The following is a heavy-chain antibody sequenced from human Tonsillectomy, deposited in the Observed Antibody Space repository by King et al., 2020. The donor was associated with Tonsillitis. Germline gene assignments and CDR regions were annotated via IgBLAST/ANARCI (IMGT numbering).Heavy chain of an antibody. Sequence: DVQLVESGGGLVQPGGSLKLSCAASGFTFSGSAMHWVRQASGKGLAWVGRIRSKANSYATAYAASVKGMFTITRDASKNTAYLQMNSLKTEDTAVYYCTRRKRGENQLLYRGADAFDIWGQGTMVTVSS. V-gene: IGHV3-73*02. J-gene: IGHJ3*02. CDR3: TRRKRGENQLLYRGADAFDI. D-gene: IGHD2-2*02. CDR2: IRSKANSYAT. CDR1: GFTFSGSA.